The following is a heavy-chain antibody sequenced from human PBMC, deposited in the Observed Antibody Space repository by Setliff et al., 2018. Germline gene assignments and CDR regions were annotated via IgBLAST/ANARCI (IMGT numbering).Heavy chain of an antibody. CDR1: GYTFTSYD. CDR3: ARRVGSVGIQLPDY. J-gene: IGHJ4*02. D-gene: IGHD5-18*01. Sequence: ASVKVSCKASGYTFTSYDINWVRQATGQGLEWMGWMNPNSGNTGYAQKFQGRVTMTSNTSISTAYMELSSLRSEDAAVYYCARRVGSVGIQLPDYWGQGTLVTVSS. CDR2: MNPNSGNT. V-gene: IGHV1-8*02.